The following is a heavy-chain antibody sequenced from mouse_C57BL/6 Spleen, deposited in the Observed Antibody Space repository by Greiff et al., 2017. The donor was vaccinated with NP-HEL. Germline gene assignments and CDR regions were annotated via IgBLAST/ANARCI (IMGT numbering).Heavy chain of an antibody. J-gene: IGHJ4*01. CDR1: GFTFSNYW. Sequence: EVKLMESGGGLVQPGGSMKLSCVASGFTFSNYWMNWVRQSPEKGLEWVAQIRLKSDNYATHYAESVKGRFTISRDDPKSSVYLQMNNLRAEDTGIYYCTGGTMDYWGQGTSVTVSS. CDR2: IRLKSDNYAT. CDR3: TGGTMDY. V-gene: IGHV6-3*01.